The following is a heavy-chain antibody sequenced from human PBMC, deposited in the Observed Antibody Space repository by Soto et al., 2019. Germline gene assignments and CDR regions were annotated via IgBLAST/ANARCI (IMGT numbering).Heavy chain of an antibody. V-gene: IGHV3-30*18. Sequence: VQLVESGGGVVQPGRSLRLSCAASGFTFSDYAMHWVRQAPGKGLEWVAVVSHDGRNTHYADSVKGRFTISRDSSKNTVSLQRTSLRAEDTAVYYCAKGGRQWLVTSDFNYWGQGARVPVSS. CDR3: AKGGRQWLVTSDFNY. CDR2: VSHDGRNT. J-gene: IGHJ4*02. D-gene: IGHD6-19*01. CDR1: GFTFSDYA.